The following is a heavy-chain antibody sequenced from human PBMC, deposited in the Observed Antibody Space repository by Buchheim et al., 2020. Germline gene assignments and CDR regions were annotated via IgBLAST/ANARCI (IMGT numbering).Heavy chain of an antibody. CDR3: ARGTTVTTPYYYGMDV. D-gene: IGHD4-11*01. CDR1: GFTFSSYG. CDR2: IWYDGSNK. Sequence: QVQLVESGGGVVQPGRSLRLSCAASGFTFSSYGMHWVRQAPGKGLEWVAVIWYDGSNKYYADSVKGRFTLSRDNSKNTLYLQMNSLRAEDTAVYYCARGTTVTTPYYYGMDVWGQGTT. J-gene: IGHJ6*02. V-gene: IGHV3-33*01.